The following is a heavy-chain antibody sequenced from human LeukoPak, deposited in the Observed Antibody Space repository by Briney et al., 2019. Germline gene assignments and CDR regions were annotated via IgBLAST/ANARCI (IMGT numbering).Heavy chain of an antibody. Sequence: GGSLRLSCAASGFTFDDYGMSWVRQAPGKGLEWVANINLDGNDKNYVDSVKGRFTISRDNAKNSLYLQMNSLRAEDTAMYYCVRSGSYFSKWGQGTLVTVSS. V-gene: IGHV3-7*01. CDR1: GFTFDDYG. J-gene: IGHJ4*02. CDR2: INLDGNDK. D-gene: IGHD1-26*01. CDR3: VRSGSYFSK.